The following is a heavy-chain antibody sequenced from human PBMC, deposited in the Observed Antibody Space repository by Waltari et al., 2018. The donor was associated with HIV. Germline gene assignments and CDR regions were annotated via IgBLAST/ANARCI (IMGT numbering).Heavy chain of an antibody. CDR2: IYYSGST. J-gene: IGHJ4*02. V-gene: IGHV4-39*01. Sequence: QLQLQESGPGLVKPSETLSLTCTVSGGSISSSSYYWGWIRQPPGKGREWIGSIYYSGSTYYNPSLKGRVTISVDTSKTQFSLKLSSVTAADTAVYYCARLSAAGTVIDYWGQGTLVTVSS. CDR3: ARLSAAGTVIDY. D-gene: IGHD6-13*01. CDR1: GGSISSSSYY.